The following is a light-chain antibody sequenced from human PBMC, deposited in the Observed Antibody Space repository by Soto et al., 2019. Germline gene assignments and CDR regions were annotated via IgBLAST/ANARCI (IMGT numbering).Light chain of an antibody. V-gene: IGKV1-39*01. CDR2: VAS. J-gene: IGKJ4*01. CDR3: QQSYSSRLT. CDR1: QNINRY. Sequence: DIQMTQSPSSLPASLGARVTNTXXASQNINRYLNWYQQKPGKAPKVLILVASSLESGVPSRFSGSGSGTDFTLTISSLQPEDFATYYCQQSYSSRLTFGGGTKVDIK.